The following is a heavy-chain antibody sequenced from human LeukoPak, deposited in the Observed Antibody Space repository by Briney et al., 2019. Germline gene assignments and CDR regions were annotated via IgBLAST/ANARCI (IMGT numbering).Heavy chain of an antibody. CDR2: ISYDGSNK. CDR1: GFTFSSYA. Sequence: GGSLRLSCAASGFTFSSYAMHWVRQAPGKGLEWVAVISYDGSNKYYADSVKGRFTISRDNSKNTLYLQMNSLRAEDTAVYYCARDTAGPPDYWGQGTLVTVSS. J-gene: IGHJ4*02. CDR3: ARDTAGPPDY. D-gene: IGHD5-18*01. V-gene: IGHV3-30-3*01.